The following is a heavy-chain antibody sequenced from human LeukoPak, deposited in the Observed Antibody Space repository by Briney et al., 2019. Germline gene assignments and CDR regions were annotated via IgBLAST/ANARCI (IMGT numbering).Heavy chain of an antibody. D-gene: IGHD6-19*01. V-gene: IGHV4-34*01. J-gene: IGHJ4*02. Sequence: SETLSLTCAVYGGSFSGYYWSWIRQPPGKGLEWIGEINHSGSTNYNPSLKSRVTISADTSKNQFSLKLSSVTAADTAVYYCARTYSSGWYSFFDYWGQGTLVTVSS. CDR1: GGSFSGYY. CDR3: ARTYSSGWYSFFDY. CDR2: INHSGST.